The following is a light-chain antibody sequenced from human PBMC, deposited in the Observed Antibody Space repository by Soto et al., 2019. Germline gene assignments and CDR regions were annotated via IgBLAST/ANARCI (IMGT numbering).Light chain of an antibody. Sequence: DIVMTQSPDSLAVSLGERATINCKSSQCVLYSSNNKNNLAWYQQKPGQPPKLLIYWASTRESGVPDRFSGSGSGTDFTLTISSLQAEDEAVYYCQQYYSTLWTFGQGTKVEIK. V-gene: IGKV4-1*01. CDR3: QQYYSTLWT. CDR1: QCVLYSSNNKNN. J-gene: IGKJ1*01. CDR2: WAS.